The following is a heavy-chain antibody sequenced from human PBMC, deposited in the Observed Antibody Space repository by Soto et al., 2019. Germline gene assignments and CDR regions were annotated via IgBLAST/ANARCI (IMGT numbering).Heavy chain of an antibody. CDR1: GFSFNNYA. CDR3: AKDVGGHYCTPTSCLYFFHS. J-gene: IGHJ4*02. CDR2: ISDSGST. V-gene: IGHV3-23*01. D-gene: IGHD2-2*01. Sequence: EVHLLESGGGLVQPGGSLRLSCAASGFSFNNYAMNWVRQAPGQGLEWVSTISDSGSTYYADSVKGRFTISRDNSKNTLYLQMKSLRAEDTAVYICAKDVGGHYCTPTSCLYFFHSWGRGTLVTVSS.